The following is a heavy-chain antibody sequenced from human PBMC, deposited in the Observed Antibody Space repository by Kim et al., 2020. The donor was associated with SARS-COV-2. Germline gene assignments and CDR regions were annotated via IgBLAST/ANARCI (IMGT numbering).Heavy chain of an antibody. V-gene: IGHV1-46*01. D-gene: IGHD2-15*01. CDR3: ARGGDPLAVAAGTDPFDL. Sequence: ASVKVSCKASGYSFSTYYINWVRQAPGQGLEWMGIINPRGGTSRYAQKFQGRITLTRDTATTTVYMELSSIRSQDTAVYYCARGGDPLAVAAGTDPFDLWGQGTMVTVAS. CDR1: GYSFSTYY. CDR2: INPRGGTS. J-gene: IGHJ3*01.